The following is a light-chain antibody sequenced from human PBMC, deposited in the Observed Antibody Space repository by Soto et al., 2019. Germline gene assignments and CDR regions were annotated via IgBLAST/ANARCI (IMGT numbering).Light chain of an antibody. V-gene: IGKV3-20*01. Sequence: EIVLTQSPGTLSLSPGERATLSCRASQSVSSSYLAWYQQKPGQAPRLLIYGASRRATGIPDRFSGSGSGTDFTLTISRLEPEDFAVYYCQQYGSSQTFGGGTKVEIK. CDR1: QSVSSSY. CDR3: QQYGSSQT. CDR2: GAS. J-gene: IGKJ4*01.